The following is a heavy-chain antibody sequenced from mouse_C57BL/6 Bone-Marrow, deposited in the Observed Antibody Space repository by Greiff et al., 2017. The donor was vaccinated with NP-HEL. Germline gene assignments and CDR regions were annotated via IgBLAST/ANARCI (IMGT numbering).Heavy chain of an antibody. V-gene: IGHV1-19*01. Sequence: EVKLEESGPVLVKPGASVKMSCKASGYTFTDYYMNWVKQSHGKSLEWIGVINPYNGGTSYNQKFKGKATLTVDKSSSTADMELNSLTSEDSAVYYCARSWILCLAWFAYWGQGTLVTVSA. CDR1: GYTFTDYY. CDR2: INPYNGGT. CDR3: ARSWILCLAWFAY. J-gene: IGHJ3*01.